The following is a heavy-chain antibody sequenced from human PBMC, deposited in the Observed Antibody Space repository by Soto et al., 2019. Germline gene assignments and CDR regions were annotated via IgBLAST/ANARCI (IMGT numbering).Heavy chain of an antibody. J-gene: IGHJ6*02. Sequence: EVRLLQSGGGSGQPGGSLRLPCAAAGFTFRNYAMRWVRQAPGKGLEWVSAIDRSGGTSYYADSVKGRFTISRDNAKNTLYLQMNSLRADDTALYYCARGDCSAAGCYIHYYYGMDVWGQGTTVTVSS. D-gene: IGHD2-2*02. CDR2: IDRSGGTS. CDR1: GFTFRNYA. V-gene: IGHV3-23*01. CDR3: ARGDCSAAGCYIHYYYGMDV.